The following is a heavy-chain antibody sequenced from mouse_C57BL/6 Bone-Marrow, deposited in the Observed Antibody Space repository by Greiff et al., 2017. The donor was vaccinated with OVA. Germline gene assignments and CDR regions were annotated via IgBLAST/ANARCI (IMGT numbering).Heavy chain of an antibody. CDR1: GFTFSSYA. V-gene: IGHV5-4*01. Sequence: VQLKQSGGGLVKPGGSLKLSCAASGFTFSSYAMSWVRQTPEKRLEWVATISDGGSYTYYPDNVKGRFTISRDNAKNNLYLQMSHLKAEDTAMYYCARGGEYYGSSSFYAMDYWGQGTSVTVSS. CDR2: ISDGGSYT. CDR3: ARGGEYYGSSSFYAMDY. J-gene: IGHJ4*01. D-gene: IGHD1-1*01.